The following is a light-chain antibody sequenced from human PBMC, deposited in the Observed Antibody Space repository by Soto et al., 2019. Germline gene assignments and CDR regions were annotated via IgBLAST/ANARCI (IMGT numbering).Light chain of an antibody. V-gene: IGKV3-20*01. Sequence: EIVFAPSPGPPFFFPGGRDPLSSRGRPSVSSSSLAWYQQKPGQAPRLLIYAASSRARGIPDRFSGSGSGTDFTLTISRLEPEDFAVYYCQQYDSSPPRLTFGGGTKVDIK. CDR1: PSVSSSS. CDR3: QQYDSSPPRLT. J-gene: IGKJ4*01. CDR2: AAS.